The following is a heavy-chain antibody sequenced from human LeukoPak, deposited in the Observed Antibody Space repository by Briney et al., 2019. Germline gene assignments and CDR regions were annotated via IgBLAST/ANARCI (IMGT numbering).Heavy chain of an antibody. V-gene: IGHV4-59*08. J-gene: IGHJ5*02. CDR2: IYYSGST. Sequence: SETLSLTCTVSGGSISSYYWSWIRQPPGKGLEWIGYIYYSGSTNYNPSLKSRVTISVDTSKNQFSLKLSSVTAAGTAVYYCARQPTSRDGYSWFDPWGQGTLVTVSS. CDR1: GGSISSYY. D-gene: IGHD5-24*01. CDR3: ARQPTSRDGYSWFDP.